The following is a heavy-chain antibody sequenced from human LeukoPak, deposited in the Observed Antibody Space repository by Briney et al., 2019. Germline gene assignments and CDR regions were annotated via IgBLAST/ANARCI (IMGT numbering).Heavy chain of an antibody. D-gene: IGHD3-22*01. V-gene: IGHV3-23*01. CDR2: ISGSGGST. CDR3: AKDQSFVDTTGYFYFGY. Sequence: GGSLRLSCAASGFTFSSYAMSWVRQAPGKGLELVSAISGSGGSTYYADSVKGRFTISRDNSKTTLYLQMNSLIAADTAVYYCAKDQSFVDTTGYFYFGYWGQGALVTV. CDR1: GFTFSSYA. J-gene: IGHJ4*02.